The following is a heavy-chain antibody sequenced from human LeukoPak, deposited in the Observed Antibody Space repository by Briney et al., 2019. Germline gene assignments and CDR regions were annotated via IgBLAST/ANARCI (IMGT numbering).Heavy chain of an antibody. CDR3: ARDGRGLHNWNQKRRTYYMDV. D-gene: IGHD1-20*01. J-gene: IGHJ6*03. V-gene: IGHV1-46*01. CDR2: INPSGGST. Sequence: GASVKVSCKASGYTFTNSYIHWVRQAPGQGLEWMGIINPSGGSTTYAQKFQGRVTMTRDTSTSTVYMELSSLISEDTGVYYCARDGRGLHNWNQKRRTYYMDVWGKGTTVTVSS. CDR1: GYTFTNSY.